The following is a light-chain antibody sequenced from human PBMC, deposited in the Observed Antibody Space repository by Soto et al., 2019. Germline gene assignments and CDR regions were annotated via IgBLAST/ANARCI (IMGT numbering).Light chain of an antibody. CDR3: QQYGSSPIT. Sequence: EIVLTQSPATLSLSPGDRASLSCGASQSVSSSYLAWYQQKPGLAPRLLICDASSRATGIPDRFSGSGSGTDFTLTISRLEPEDFAVYYCQQYGSSPITFGQGTRLEIK. V-gene: IGKV3D-20*01. CDR2: DAS. CDR1: QSVSSSY. J-gene: IGKJ5*01.